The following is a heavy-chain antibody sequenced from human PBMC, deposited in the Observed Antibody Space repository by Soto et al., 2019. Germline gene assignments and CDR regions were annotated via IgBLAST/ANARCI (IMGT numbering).Heavy chain of an antibody. CDR1: GGSISSYY. Sequence: PSETLSLTCTVSGGSISSYYWSWIRQPPGKGLEWIGYIYYSGSTNYNPSLKSRVTISVDTSKNQFSLKLSSVTAADTAVYYCARAPEAGYSYGYGSSHKFDYWGQGTLVTVSS. V-gene: IGHV4-59*01. D-gene: IGHD5-18*01. J-gene: IGHJ4*02. CDR2: IYYSGST. CDR3: ARAPEAGYSYGYGSSHKFDY.